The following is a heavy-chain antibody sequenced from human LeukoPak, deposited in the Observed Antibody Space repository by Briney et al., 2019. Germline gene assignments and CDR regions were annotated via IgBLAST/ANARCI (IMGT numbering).Heavy chain of an antibody. CDR2: ISSSSSTI. Sequence: GGSLRLSCAASGFTFSSYSMNWVRQAPGKGLEWVSYISSSSSTIYYADSVKGRFTISRDNAKNSLYLQMNSLRAEDTAVYYCARGGVVYYAGSGYSYGGSVDYWGQGTLVTVSS. J-gene: IGHJ4*02. CDR3: ARGGVVYYAGSGYSYGGSVDY. CDR1: GFTFSSYS. V-gene: IGHV3-48*01. D-gene: IGHD3-22*01.